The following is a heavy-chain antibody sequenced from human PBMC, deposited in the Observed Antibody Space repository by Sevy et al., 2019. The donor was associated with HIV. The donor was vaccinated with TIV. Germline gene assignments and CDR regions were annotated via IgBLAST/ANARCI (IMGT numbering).Heavy chain of an antibody. CDR1: GFTFTSSA. J-gene: IGHJ4*02. Sequence: ASVKVSCKASGFTFTSSAVQWVRQARGQRREWIGWIVVGSGNTNYAQKFQERVTITSDMSTSTAYMELSSLRSEDTAVYYCAAAPDFERTNYFDYWGQGTLVTVSS. CDR3: AAAPDFERTNYFDY. V-gene: IGHV1-58*01. CDR2: IVVGSGNT. D-gene: IGHD3-9*01.